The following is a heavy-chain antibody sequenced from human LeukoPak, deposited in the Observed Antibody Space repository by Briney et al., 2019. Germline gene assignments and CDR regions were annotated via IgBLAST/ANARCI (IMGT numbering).Heavy chain of an antibody. CDR3: ARGWGYYDFWSGYYYYCGMDV. J-gene: IGHJ6*02. CDR1: GYTFTSYD. CDR2: MNPNSGNT. Sequence: ASVKVSRKASGYTFTSYDINWVRQATGQGLEWMGWMNPNSGNTGYAQKFQGRVTMTRNTSISTAYMELSSLRSEDTAVYYCARGWGYYDFWSGYYYYCGMDVWGQGTTVTVSS. D-gene: IGHD3-3*01. V-gene: IGHV1-8*01.